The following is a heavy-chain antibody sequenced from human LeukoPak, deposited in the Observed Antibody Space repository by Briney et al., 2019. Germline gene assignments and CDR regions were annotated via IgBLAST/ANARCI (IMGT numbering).Heavy chain of an antibody. J-gene: IGHJ4*02. CDR3: ARNQRRLDY. CDR2: IKQDGSEE. V-gene: IGHV3-7*01. D-gene: IGHD1-14*01. Sequence: GGSLRLSCTASGFTFSSYWMSWVRQAPGKGLELVANIKQDGSEEYYVDSVKGRFTISRDNAKNSLYLQMNSLRAEDTAVYYCARNQRRLDYWGQGTLVTVSS. CDR1: GFTFSSYW.